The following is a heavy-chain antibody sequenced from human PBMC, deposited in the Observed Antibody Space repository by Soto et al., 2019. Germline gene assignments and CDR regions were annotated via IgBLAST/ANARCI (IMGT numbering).Heavy chain of an antibody. D-gene: IGHD2-8*02. J-gene: IGHJ5*02. V-gene: IGHV4-59*01. CDR1: GGSISRYY. CDR3: VRFRGTGDSPSWFDL. CDR2: IYYSGST. Sequence: SETLSLTCTVSGGSISRYYWSWIRQPPGKGLEWIGDIYYSGSTNYNPSPKSRVTISVDTSKNQFSLKLSSVTAADTAVYYCVRFRGTGDSPSWFDLWGQGLLVTVFS.